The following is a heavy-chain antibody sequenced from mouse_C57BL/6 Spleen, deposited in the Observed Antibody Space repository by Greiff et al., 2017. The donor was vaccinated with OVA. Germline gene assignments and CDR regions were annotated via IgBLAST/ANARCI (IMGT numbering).Heavy chain of an antibody. Sequence: QVQLQQPGAELVKPGASVKLSCKASGYTFTSYWMHWVKQRPGQGLEWIGMIHPNGGSTNYNEKFKSKATLTVDKSSSTAYMQLSSLTSEDSAVYYCARTAIHAMDYWGQGTSVTVSS. V-gene: IGHV1-64*01. CDR3: ARTAIHAMDY. CDR1: GYTFTSYW. J-gene: IGHJ4*01. CDR2: IHPNGGST.